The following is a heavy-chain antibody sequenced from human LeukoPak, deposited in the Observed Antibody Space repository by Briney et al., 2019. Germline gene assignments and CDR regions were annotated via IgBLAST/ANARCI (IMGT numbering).Heavy chain of an antibody. CDR2: IRSKSYGGTT. V-gene: IGHV3-49*04. CDR3: TSGPIQLWLYYGMDV. J-gene: IGHJ6*02. D-gene: IGHD5-18*01. CDR1: GFTFGDHA. Sequence: GGSLRLSCTASGFTFGDHAMSWVRQAPGKGLEWVGFIRSKSYGGTTEYAASVKGRFTISRDDSKSIAYLQMNSLKTEDTAVYYCTSGPIQLWLYYGMDVWGQGTTVTVS.